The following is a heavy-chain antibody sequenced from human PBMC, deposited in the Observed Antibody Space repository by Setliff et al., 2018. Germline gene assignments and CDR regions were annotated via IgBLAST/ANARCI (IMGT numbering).Heavy chain of an antibody. V-gene: IGHV4-38-2*01. CDR2: IYHRGST. CDR1: GYSIRSGNY. Sequence: PSETLSLTCAVSGYSIRSGNYWGWIRQPPGKGLEGIGSIYHRGSTYYNPSLKCLVTISVGTSKNHFSLKLSSVTAADAAVYYCARANFLASGWSPGMDVWGQGTAVTVSS. D-gene: IGHD6-19*01. CDR3: ARANFLASGWSPGMDV. J-gene: IGHJ6*02.